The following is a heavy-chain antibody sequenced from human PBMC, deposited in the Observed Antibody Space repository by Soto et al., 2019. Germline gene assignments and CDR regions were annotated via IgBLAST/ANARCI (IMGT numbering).Heavy chain of an antibody. D-gene: IGHD2-15*01. J-gene: IGHJ1*01. V-gene: IGHV6-1*01. CDR3: ARVAAARSCSGGSCYRAEYFQH. CDR1: GDSVSSNSAA. Sequence: PSQTLSLTCAISGDSVSSNSAAWNWIRQSPSRGLEWLGRTYYRSKWYNDYAVSVKSRITINPDTSKNQFSLQLNSVTPEDTAVYYCARVAAARSCSGGSCYRAEYFQHWGQGTLVTVYS. CDR2: TYYRSKWYN.